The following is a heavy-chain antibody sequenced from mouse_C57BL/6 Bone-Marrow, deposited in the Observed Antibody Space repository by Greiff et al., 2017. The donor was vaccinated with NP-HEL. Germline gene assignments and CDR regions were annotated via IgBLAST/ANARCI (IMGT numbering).Heavy chain of an antibody. CDR2: IDPEDGDT. Sequence: EVQLQQSGAELVRPGASVKLSCTASGFNIKDYYMHWVKQRPEQGLEWIGRIDPEDGDTEYAQQFQGKATMTADTSSNTAYLQLSSLTSEDTAVYYCTTPPLYYYGSSLFDYWGQGTTLTVSS. D-gene: IGHD1-1*01. CDR1: GFNIKDYY. V-gene: IGHV14-1*01. CDR3: TTPPLYYYGSSLFDY. J-gene: IGHJ2*01.